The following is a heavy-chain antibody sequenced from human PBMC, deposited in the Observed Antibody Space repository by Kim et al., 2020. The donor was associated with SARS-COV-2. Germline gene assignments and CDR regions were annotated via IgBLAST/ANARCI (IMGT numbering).Heavy chain of an antibody. D-gene: IGHD6-6*01. J-gene: IGHJ4*02. CDR3: ASTEYSSSSGDY. Sequence: YYADSVKGRFTISRDNSKNSLYLQMNSLRTEDTALYYCASTEYSSSSGDYWGQGTLVTVSS. V-gene: IGHV3-43*01.